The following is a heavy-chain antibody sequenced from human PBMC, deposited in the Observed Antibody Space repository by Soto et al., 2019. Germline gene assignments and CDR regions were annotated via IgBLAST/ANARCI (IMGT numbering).Heavy chain of an antibody. CDR1: GFTFSSYA. V-gene: IGHV3-23*01. CDR3: AKDTRYADYVRWFDS. D-gene: IGHD4-17*01. J-gene: IGHJ5*01. CDR2: ITAGGGRT. Sequence: EVHLLESGGGLVQPGGSLRLSCTASGFTFSSYAMTWVRQAPGRGLEGVSGITAGGGRTFYADSVKGRFTISRDNSRSTLYLQMNRLRAEDTAVYYCAKDTRYADYVRWFDSWGQGTLVTVSS.